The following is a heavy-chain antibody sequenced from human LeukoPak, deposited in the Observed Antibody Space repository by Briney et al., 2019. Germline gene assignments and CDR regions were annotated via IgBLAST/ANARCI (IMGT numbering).Heavy chain of an antibody. Sequence: GGSLRLSCAASGFTFDDYAMHWVREALGKGLEWVSGISWNSGSIGYADSVKGRFTISRDNAKNSLYLQMNSLRAEDTALYYCAKEDYAIAFDIWGQGTMVTVSS. CDR2: ISWNSGSI. V-gene: IGHV3-9*01. CDR1: GFTFDDYA. CDR3: AKEDYAIAFDI. J-gene: IGHJ3*02. D-gene: IGHD4-17*01.